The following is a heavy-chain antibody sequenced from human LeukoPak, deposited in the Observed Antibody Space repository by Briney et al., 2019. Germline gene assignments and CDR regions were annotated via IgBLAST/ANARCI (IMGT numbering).Heavy chain of an antibody. D-gene: IGHD3-22*01. CDR1: GFTFSSYQ. CDR2: INSGGSIK. J-gene: IGHJ3*02. Sequence: GGSLRLSCAASGFTFSSYQIHWVRQAPGKGLELVSYINSGGSIKYYADSVKGRFTISGDNAKNSLFLQVNSLRADDTAVYYCAREESGGYGSGAFDIWGQGTMVTVSS. CDR3: AREESGGYGSGAFDI. V-gene: IGHV3-48*03.